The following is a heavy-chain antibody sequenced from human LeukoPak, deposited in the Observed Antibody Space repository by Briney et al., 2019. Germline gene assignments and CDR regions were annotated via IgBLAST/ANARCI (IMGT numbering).Heavy chain of an antibody. V-gene: IGHV3-30*02. Sequence: PGGSLRLSCAASGFTFRNYGMHWVRQAPGKGLEWVAFIRYDGSNKYYADSVKGRFTISRDNSKNTLYLQMNSLRAEDTAVYYCAKDVYGDYSYFDYWGQGTLVTVSS. CDR1: GFTFRNYG. CDR2: IRYDGSNK. D-gene: IGHD4-17*01. CDR3: AKDVYGDYSYFDY. J-gene: IGHJ4*02.